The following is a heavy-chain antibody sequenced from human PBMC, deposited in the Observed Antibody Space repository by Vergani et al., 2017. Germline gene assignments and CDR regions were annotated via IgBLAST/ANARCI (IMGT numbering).Heavy chain of an antibody. V-gene: IGHV2-5*02. CDR3: AHSQSITIFGVVTRNAFDI. J-gene: IGHJ3*02. CDR1: GFSLSTCGVG. D-gene: IGHD3-3*01. Sequence: QVTLRESGPALVKPTQTLTLTCTFSGFSLSTCGVGVGWIRQPPGKALEWLALIYWDDDKRYSPSLKSRLTITKDTSKNQVVLTMTNMDPVDTATYYCAHSQSITIFGVVTRNAFDIWGQGTMVTVSS. CDR2: IYWDDDK.